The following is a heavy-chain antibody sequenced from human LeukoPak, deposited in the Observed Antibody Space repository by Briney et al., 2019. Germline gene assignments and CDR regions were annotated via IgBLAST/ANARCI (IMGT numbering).Heavy chain of an antibody. Sequence: SETLSLTCTVSGGSISSGSYYWSWIRQPAGKGLEWIGRIYTSGSTNYSPSLKSRVTISVDTSKNQFSLKMSPVTAADTAVYYCARGGTPYYYYMDVWGKGTTVTVSS. V-gene: IGHV4-61*02. CDR2: IYTSGST. J-gene: IGHJ6*03. CDR3: ARGGTPYYYYMDV. CDR1: GGSISSGSYY. D-gene: IGHD3-16*01.